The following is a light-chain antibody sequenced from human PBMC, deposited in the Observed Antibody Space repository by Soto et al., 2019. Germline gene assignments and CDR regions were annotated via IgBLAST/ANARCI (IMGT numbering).Light chain of an antibody. CDR1: SSKIGTNT. Sequence: QSVLTQPPSASETPGQRVTISCSGSSSKIGTNTVNWYQQLPGTAPKLLIYSNDQRPSGVPDRISGSKSGTSASLAISGLQSEDEADYYCSAWDDSLRGRVFGGGTQLTVL. V-gene: IGLV1-44*01. J-gene: IGLJ2*01. CDR2: SND. CDR3: SAWDDSLRGRV.